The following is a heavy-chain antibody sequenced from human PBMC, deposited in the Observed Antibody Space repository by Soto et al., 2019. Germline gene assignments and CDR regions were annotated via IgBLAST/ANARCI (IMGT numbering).Heavy chain of an antibody. D-gene: IGHD3-16*01. CDR1: GYSFVNYW. Sequence: LGESLKISCQGSGYSFVNYWIAWVRQMPGKGLEWMGIIYPDDSDRRYSPSFQGQVTVSVDKSINTAYLQWSSLRASDTAVYYCARQGSTGGAYFYRMDVWGPGTTVTVS. CDR3: ARQGSTGGAYFYRMDV. V-gene: IGHV5-51*01. J-gene: IGHJ6*02. CDR2: IYPDDSDR.